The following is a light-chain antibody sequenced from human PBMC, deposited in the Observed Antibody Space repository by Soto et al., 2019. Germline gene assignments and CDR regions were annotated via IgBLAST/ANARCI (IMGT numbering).Light chain of an antibody. CDR3: QQRSSWPLT. CDR1: QSVSSY. CDR2: DAS. J-gene: IGKJ4*01. Sequence: EIVLTQSPAALSLSPGERATLSCRASQSVSSYLAWYQQKPGQAPRLLIYDASNRATGIPARFSGSGSGTDFILTISSLDPEDFAVYYCQQRSSWPLTFSGGTKVEIK. V-gene: IGKV3-11*01.